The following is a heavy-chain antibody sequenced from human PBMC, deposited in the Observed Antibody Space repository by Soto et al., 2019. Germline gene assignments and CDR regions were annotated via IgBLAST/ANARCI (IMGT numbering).Heavy chain of an antibody. Sequence: GASVKVSCKASGYTFTGYYMHWVRQAPGQGLEWMGWINPNSGGTNYAQKFQGRVTMTRDTSKNHFSLKLSSVTPADTAVYYCARARFCTSTSCYHYFDFWGQGTLVTVSS. J-gene: IGHJ4*02. D-gene: IGHD2-2*01. CDR1: GYTFTGYY. CDR2: INPNSGGT. V-gene: IGHV1-2*02. CDR3: ARARFCTSTSCYHYFDF.